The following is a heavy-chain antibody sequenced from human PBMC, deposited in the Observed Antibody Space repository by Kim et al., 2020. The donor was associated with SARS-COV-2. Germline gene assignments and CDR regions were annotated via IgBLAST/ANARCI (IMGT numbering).Heavy chain of an antibody. V-gene: IGHV3-23*01. CDR2: MSGGAVTT. J-gene: IGHJ4*02. CDR3: AKGTTSTTYSATNY. D-gene: IGHD2-2*01. CDR1: GFTFSSYA. Sequence: GGSLRLSCAASGFTFSSYAMSWVRQAPGKGLEWVSSMSGGAVTTYYADSVKGRFTISRDNSKNTLSLQMNSLRAEDTAVYYCAKGTTSTTYSATNYWGQGTLVTVSS.